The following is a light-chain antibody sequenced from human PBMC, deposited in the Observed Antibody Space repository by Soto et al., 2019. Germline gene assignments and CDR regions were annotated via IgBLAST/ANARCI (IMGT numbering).Light chain of an antibody. CDR2: DAS. CDR1: QSIGSH. Sequence: EIVLTQSPATQCLARGERASLCCRARQSIGSHLAWYQQQPGQAPRLLIHDASSRATGIPDRFRGSGSGTEFTLTISRLEPEDFAVYYCQQYSSSWTFRQGTKVDIK. V-gene: IGKV3-20*01. CDR3: QQYSSSWT. J-gene: IGKJ1*01.